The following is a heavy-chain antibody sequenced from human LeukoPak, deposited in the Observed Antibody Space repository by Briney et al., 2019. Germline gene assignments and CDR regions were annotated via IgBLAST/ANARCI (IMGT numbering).Heavy chain of an antibody. CDR1: GFTVSSNY. CDR3: SRVNGRAWLQFLDY. CDR2: IRIKAYGGTT. V-gene: IGHV3-71*01. D-gene: IGHD5-24*01. Sequence: GGSLRLSCAAFGFTVSSNYMSWVRQAPGKGLEWVGFIRIKAYGGTTEYAASVQGRFTISRDDSKSIASLQMNSLKAEDTAVYYCSRVNGRAWLQFLDYWGQGTLVTVSS. J-gene: IGHJ4*02.